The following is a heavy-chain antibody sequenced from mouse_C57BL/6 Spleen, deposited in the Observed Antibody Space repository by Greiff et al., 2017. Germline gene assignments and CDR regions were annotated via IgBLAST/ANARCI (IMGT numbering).Heavy chain of an antibody. Sequence: VQLQQSGPELVKPGASVKISCKASGYAFSSSWMNWVKQKPGKGLEWIGRIYPGDGDTNYNGKFKGKATLTADKSSSTAYMQLSSLTSEDSAVYFCARRGYDCFDYWGQGTTLTVSS. D-gene: IGHD2-4*01. CDR2: IYPGDGDT. J-gene: IGHJ2*01. CDR3: ARRGYDCFDY. V-gene: IGHV1-82*01. CDR1: GYAFSSSW.